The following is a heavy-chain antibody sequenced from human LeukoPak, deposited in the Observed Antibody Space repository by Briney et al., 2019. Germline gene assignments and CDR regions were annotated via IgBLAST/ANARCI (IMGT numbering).Heavy chain of an antibody. CDR3: ARGGYDSSGYYPAY. D-gene: IGHD3-22*01. J-gene: IGHJ4*02. CDR1: GGSISSSSYY. Sequence: SETLSLTCTVSGGSISSSSYYWGWIRQPPGKGLEWIGSIYYSGSTYYNPSLKSRVTISVDTSKNQFSLKLSSVTAADTAVYYCARGGYDSSGYYPAYWGQGTLVTVSS. V-gene: IGHV4-39*07. CDR2: IYYSGST.